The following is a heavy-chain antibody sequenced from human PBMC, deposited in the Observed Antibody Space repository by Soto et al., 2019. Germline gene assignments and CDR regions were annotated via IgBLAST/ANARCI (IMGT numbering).Heavy chain of an antibody. CDR2: ISFDGSEK. J-gene: IGHJ4*02. CDR1: GFRFSGFA. Sequence: QVQLVESGGGVVQPGASLRLSCAASGFRFSGFAMHWVRQAPGKGLEWVAVISFDGSEKFYVDSVKGRFSISRDDFPSTGFLQMDRLRPEDTGFYYCARDLGGYVHLWDKSNYWGQGTLVNVSS. CDR3: ARDLGGYVHLWDKSNY. D-gene: IGHD5-12*01. V-gene: IGHV3-30*04.